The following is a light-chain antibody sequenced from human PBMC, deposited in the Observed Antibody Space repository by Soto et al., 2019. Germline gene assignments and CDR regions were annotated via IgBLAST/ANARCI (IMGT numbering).Light chain of an antibody. CDR2: GAS. Sequence: EIVLTQSPGTLSLSPGERATLSCRAIQSVSSSYLAWYQQRPGQAPRLLIYGASSRATGIPDRFSGGGSGTDFTLTISRLEPEDFAVYFCQQYGSSPITFGQGTRLEIK. J-gene: IGKJ5*01. CDR1: QSVSSSY. CDR3: QQYGSSPIT. V-gene: IGKV3-20*01.